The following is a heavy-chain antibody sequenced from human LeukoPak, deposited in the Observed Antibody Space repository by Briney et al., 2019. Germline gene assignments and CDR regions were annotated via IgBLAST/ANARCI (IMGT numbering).Heavy chain of an antibody. CDR2: ISYDGSNK. J-gene: IGHJ4*02. CDR3: ARVMGVRFLEWLLSPDY. D-gene: IGHD3-3*01. CDR1: GFTFSSYG. Sequence: PGRSLRLSCAASGFTFSSYGMHWVRQAPGKGLEWVAVISYDGSNKYYADSVKGRFTISRDNSKNTLYLQMNSLRAEDTAVYYCARVMGVRFLEWLLSPDYWGQGTLVTVSS. V-gene: IGHV3-30*03.